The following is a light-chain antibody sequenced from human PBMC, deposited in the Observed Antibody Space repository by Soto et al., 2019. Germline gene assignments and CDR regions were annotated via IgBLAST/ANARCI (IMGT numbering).Light chain of an antibody. J-gene: IGKJ1*01. V-gene: IGKV1-9*01. Sequence: DIQLTQSPSFLSASVGDRVTITCRASQGMTSYLDWYQQKPGKAPKLLIYAASALQHGVPSRFSGSGSGTELTLTISSLQPEDFASYYCQQLNSYPWTFGQGTKVEIK. CDR3: QQLNSYPWT. CDR1: QGMTSY. CDR2: AAS.